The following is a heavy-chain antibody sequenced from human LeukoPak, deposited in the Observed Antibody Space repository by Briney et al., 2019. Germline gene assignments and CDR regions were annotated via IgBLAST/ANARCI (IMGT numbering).Heavy chain of an antibody. CDR1: GFTFSDYY. D-gene: IGHD3-22*01. Sequence: GGSLRLSCAASGFTFSDYYMSWVRQAPGKGLEWVSVIYSGGSTYYADSVKGRFTISRDNSKNTLYLQMNSLRAEDTAVYYCARVNYDSSGYLDYWGQGTLVTVSS. CDR2: IYSGGST. J-gene: IGHJ4*02. CDR3: ARVNYDSSGYLDY. V-gene: IGHV3-53*01.